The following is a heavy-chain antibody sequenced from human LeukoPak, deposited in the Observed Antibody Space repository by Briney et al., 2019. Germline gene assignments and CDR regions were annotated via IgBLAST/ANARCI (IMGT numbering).Heavy chain of an antibody. CDR2: IKEDGSEK. CDR3: ARAHAFDI. Sequence: GGSLRLSCAASGFTFDDYGMSWVRQAPGKGLEWVANIKEDGSEKYYVDSVRGRFTISRDNAKNSLYLQMNSLRAEDTAVYYCARAHAFDIWGQGTMVTVSS. J-gene: IGHJ3*02. V-gene: IGHV3-7*01. CDR1: GFTFDDYG.